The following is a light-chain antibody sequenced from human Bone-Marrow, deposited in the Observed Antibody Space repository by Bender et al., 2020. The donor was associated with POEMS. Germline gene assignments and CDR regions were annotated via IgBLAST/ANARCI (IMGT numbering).Light chain of an antibody. V-gene: IGLV2-14*03. CDR3: CSYVGSSTFYV. CDR1: SSDVGGYKY. CDR2: DVS. J-gene: IGLJ1*01. Sequence: QSALTQPASVSGSPGQSITISCTETSSDVGGYKYVSWYQQHPGQAPKLMIFDVSNRPSGVSSRFYGSKSGNTASLTISGLQAEDEADYYCCSYVGSSTFYVFGTGTKVTVL.